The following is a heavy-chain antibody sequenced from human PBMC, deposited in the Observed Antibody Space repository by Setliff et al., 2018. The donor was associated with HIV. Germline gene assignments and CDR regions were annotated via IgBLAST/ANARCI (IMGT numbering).Heavy chain of an antibody. CDR3: AGRDNRYFDF. V-gene: IGHV4-31*03. CDR1: GGSVNSGSFY. CDR2: THFDGTT. Sequence: TCTVSGGSVNSGSFYWTWIRQLPGKGLEWIGNTHFDGTTNYNPSLKSRVAISLDTSKHQFSLQLTSVTGADTAVYYCAGRDNRYFDFWGQGMLVTVSS. J-gene: IGHJ4*02. D-gene: IGHD1-20*01.